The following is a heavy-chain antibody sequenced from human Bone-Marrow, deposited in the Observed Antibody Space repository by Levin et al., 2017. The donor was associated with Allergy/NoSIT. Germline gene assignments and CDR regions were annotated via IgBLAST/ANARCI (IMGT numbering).Heavy chain of an antibody. CDR1: GFTFDDYA. V-gene: IGHV3-9*01. CDR3: AKAHYYDSRPIEY. D-gene: IGHD3-22*01. J-gene: IGHJ4*02. CDR2: ISWNSGSI. Sequence: TGGSLRLSCAASGFTFDDYAMHWVRQAPGKGLEWVSGISWNSGSIGYADSVKGRFTISRDNAKNSLYLQMNSLRAEDTALYYCAKAHYYDSRPIEYWGQGTLVTVSS.